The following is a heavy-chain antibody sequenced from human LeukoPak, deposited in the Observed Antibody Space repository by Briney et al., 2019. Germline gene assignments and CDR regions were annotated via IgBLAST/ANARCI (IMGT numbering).Heavy chain of an antibody. D-gene: IGHD4-23*01. Sequence: SETLSLTCTVSGGSISSYYWSWIRQPPGKGLEWIGYIYTSGSTNYNPSLKSRVTMSVDTSKKQFSLKLSSMTAADTAVYYCARVGWLGERWYFDYWGQGTLVTVSS. CDR1: GGSISSYY. V-gene: IGHV4-4*09. CDR2: IYTSGST. J-gene: IGHJ4*02. CDR3: ARVGWLGERWYFDY.